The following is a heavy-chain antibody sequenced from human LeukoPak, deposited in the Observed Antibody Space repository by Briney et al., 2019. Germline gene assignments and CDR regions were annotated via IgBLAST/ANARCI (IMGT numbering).Heavy chain of an antibody. D-gene: IGHD2-2*02. Sequence: SVKVSCKASGGTFSSYAISWVRQAPGQGLEWMGGIIPIFGTANYAQKFQGRVTITADESTSTAYMELSSLRSEDTAVYYCARGPAGYCSNTSCYTGGYYYMDVWGKGTTVTVSS. J-gene: IGHJ6*03. CDR3: ARGPAGYCSNTSCYTGGYYYMDV. CDR1: GGTFSSYA. V-gene: IGHV1-69*13. CDR2: IIPIFGTA.